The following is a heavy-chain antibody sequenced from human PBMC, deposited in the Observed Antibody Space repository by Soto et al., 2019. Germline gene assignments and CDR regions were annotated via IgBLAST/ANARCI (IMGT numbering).Heavy chain of an antibody. CDR1: GFTFSSYG. V-gene: IGHV3-30*18. CDR2: ISYDGSNK. CDR3: GKDRKGGFYDFGSMDV. J-gene: IGHJ6*03. Sequence: QVQLVESGGGVVQPGRSLRLSCAASGFTFSSYGMHWVRQAPGKGLEWVAVISYDGSNKYYADSVKGRFTISRDNSKNTLYLKMNGLGAEDTAVFYCGKDRKGGFYDFGSMDVGGKGTTVTLSS. D-gene: IGHD3-3*01.